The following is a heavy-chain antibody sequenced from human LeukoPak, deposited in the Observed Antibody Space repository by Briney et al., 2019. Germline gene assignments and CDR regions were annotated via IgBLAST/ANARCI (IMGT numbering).Heavy chain of an antibody. CDR2: ISSSSSTI. D-gene: IGHD2-2*01. V-gene: IGHV3-48*04. J-gene: IGHJ4*02. CDR1: GFTFSSYS. CDR3: AKAVVVVPATTHFDY. Sequence: PGGSLRLSCAASGFTFSSYSMNWVRQAPGKGLEWVSYISSSSSTIYYADSVKGRFTISRDNAKNSLYLQMNSLRAEDTAVYYCAKAVVVVPATTHFDYWGQGTLVTVSS.